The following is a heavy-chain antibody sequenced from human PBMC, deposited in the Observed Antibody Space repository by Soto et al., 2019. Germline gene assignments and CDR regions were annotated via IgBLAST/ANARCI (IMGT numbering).Heavy chain of an antibody. V-gene: IGHV4-39*01. D-gene: IGHD2-8*02. J-gene: IGHJ1*01. CDR1: DDSINSDKYY. CDR2: IYYRGNA. CDR3: AAPPTGNVYFNH. Sequence: PSETLSLTCSVSDDSINSDKYYWGWIRQPPGKGLEWIGSIYYRGNAYYNPSLQTRVTISLDKSKSQFSLKLNSVTAADSAVYYCAAPPTGNVYFNHWGQGALVTVSS.